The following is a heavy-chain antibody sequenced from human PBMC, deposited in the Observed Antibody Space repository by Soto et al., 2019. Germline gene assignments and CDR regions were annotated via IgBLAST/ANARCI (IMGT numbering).Heavy chain of an antibody. D-gene: IGHD3-3*02. CDR2: ISGSGGST. V-gene: IGHV3-23*01. Sequence: GGSLRLSCAASGFTFSSYAMSWVRQAPGKGLEWVSAISGSGGSTYYADSVKGRFTISRDNSKNTLYLQMNSLRAEDTAVYDCAKEREPFLEWSLADYWGQGTLVTVSS. CDR1: GFTFSSYA. CDR3: AKEREPFLEWSLADY. J-gene: IGHJ4*02.